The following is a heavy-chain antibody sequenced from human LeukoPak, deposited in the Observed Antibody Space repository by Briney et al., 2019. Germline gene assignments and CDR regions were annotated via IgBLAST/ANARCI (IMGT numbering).Heavy chain of an antibody. CDR1: GFTFSSYS. CDR3: ACTSGQYYYDSSGTYN. J-gene: IGHJ4*02. CDR2: ISSSSSYI. V-gene: IGHV3-21*01. D-gene: IGHD3-22*01. Sequence: GGSLRLSCAASGFTFSSYSMNWVRQAPGKGLEWVSSISSSSSYIYYADSVKGRFTISRDNAKNSLYLQMNSLRAEDTAVYYCACTSGQYYYDSSGTYNWGQGTLVTVSS.